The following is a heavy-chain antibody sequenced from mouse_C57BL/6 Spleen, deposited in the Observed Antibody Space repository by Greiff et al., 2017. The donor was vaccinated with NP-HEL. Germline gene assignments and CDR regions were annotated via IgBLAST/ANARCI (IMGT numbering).Heavy chain of an antibody. D-gene: IGHD1-1*01. CDR2: IYPGSGNT. Sequence: VHLVESGPELVKPGASVKISCKASGYSFTSYYIHWVKQRPGQGLEWIGWIYPGSGNTKYNEKFKGKATLTADTSSSTAYMQLSSLTSEDSAVYYCAREGSSYVNYWGQGTTLTVSS. V-gene: IGHV1-66*01. J-gene: IGHJ2*01. CDR3: AREGSSYVNY. CDR1: GYSFTSYY.